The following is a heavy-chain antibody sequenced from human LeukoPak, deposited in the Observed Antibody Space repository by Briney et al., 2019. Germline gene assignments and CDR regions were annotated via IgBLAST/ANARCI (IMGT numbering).Heavy chain of an antibody. J-gene: IGHJ5*02. CDR1: GFTFSSYA. CDR2: ISGSGGST. D-gene: IGHD2-15*01. V-gene: IGHV3-23*01. CDR3: ASHIVVVVAATGA. Sequence: GGSLRLSCAASGFTFSSYAMSWVRQAPGKGLEWVSAISGSGGSTYYADSVKGRFTISRDNSKNTLYLQMNSLRAEDTAVYYCASHIVVVVAATGAWGQGTLVIVSS.